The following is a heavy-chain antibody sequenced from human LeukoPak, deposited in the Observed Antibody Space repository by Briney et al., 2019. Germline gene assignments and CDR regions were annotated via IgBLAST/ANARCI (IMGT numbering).Heavy chain of an antibody. D-gene: IGHD3-22*01. J-gene: IGHJ4*02. V-gene: IGHV3-30-3*01. CDR3: AKGADDYYDSSGYYYLFDY. CDR2: ISHDGANK. Sequence: GGSLRLSCAASQFVFNIYAMHWVRQAPGKGLEWVAVISHDGANKYYADSVKGRFTISRDNSKNTLYLQMNSLRAEDTAVYYCAKGADDYYDSSGYYYLFDYWGQGTLVTVSS. CDR1: QFVFNIYA.